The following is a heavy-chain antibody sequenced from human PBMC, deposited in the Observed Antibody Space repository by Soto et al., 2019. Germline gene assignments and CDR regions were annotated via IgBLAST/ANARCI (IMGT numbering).Heavy chain of an antibody. CDR1: GGSISSYY. D-gene: IGHD3-10*01. CDR2: IYYSGST. CDR3: ARGEYYYGSGSLFWFYP. J-gene: IGHJ5*02. Sequence: SSETLSLTCPVSGGSISSYYSSWIRQPPGKGLEWIGYIYYSGSTNYNPSLKSRVTISVDTSKNQFSLKLSSVTAADTAVYYCARGEYYYGSGSLFWFYPWGQGTLVTVSS. V-gene: IGHV4-59*01.